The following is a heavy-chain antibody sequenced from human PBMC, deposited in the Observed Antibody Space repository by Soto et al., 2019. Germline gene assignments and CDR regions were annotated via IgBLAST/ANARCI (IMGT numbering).Heavy chain of an antibody. CDR3: ARGKEYEIWGGYHSGYYYYGLNV. V-gene: IGHV3-48*03. D-gene: IGHD3-3*01. Sequence: EVQRVESGGGWVQPGGSLTLSCVVSCFNCRSYEINWVRQAPGKGLEWVAYIIGNTATIHYAESVKGRFTISRDKAKNSLSLHMNSLRVEDAAVYYCARGKEYEIWGGYHSGYYYYGLNVWGQGTTVTVSS. J-gene: IGHJ6*02. CDR1: CFNCRSYE. CDR2: IIGNTATI.